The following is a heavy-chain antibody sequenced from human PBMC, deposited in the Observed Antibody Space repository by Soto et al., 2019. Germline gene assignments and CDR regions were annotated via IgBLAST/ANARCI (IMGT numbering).Heavy chain of an antibody. D-gene: IGHD3-10*01. V-gene: IGHV3-23*01. Sequence: EVQLLESGGGLVQPGGSLRLSCAASGFTFNNYAMTWFRQAPGKGLEWVSSISGSGGSTYYADSVRGRFTISRDYSKNTLYLEDNTLRADDTAVYYCAKGGGSGSYYLGYMDVWGKGTTVTVSS. J-gene: IGHJ6*03. CDR1: GFTFNNYA. CDR2: ISGSGGST. CDR3: AKGGGSGSYYLGYMDV.